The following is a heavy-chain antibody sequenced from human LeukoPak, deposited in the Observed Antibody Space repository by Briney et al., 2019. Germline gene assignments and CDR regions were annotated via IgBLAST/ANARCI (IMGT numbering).Heavy chain of an antibody. CDR2: ISSSSSYI. Sequence: GGSLRLSCATSGFTFSSYSMNWVRQAPGKGLEWVSSISSSSSYIYYADSVKGRFTISRDNAKNSLYLQMNSLRAEDTAVYYCASSFGVVIIDYWGQGTLVTVSS. CDR3: ASSFGVVIIDY. J-gene: IGHJ4*02. V-gene: IGHV3-21*01. CDR1: GFTFSSYS. D-gene: IGHD3-3*01.